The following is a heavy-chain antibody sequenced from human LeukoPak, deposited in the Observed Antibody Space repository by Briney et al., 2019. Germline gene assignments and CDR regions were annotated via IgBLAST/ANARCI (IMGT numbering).Heavy chain of an antibody. V-gene: IGHV3-53*01. J-gene: IGHJ4*02. Sequence: GGSLRLSCAASGFTVSSNYMTWVRQAPGKGPEWISVIYPTASTYYADSVTGRFTISRDTSKNTLYLQMNSLRAEDTAVYYCAKDGCRDTNCYQLIDYWGQGTLVTVSS. CDR1: GFTVSSNY. CDR3: AKDGCRDTNCYQLIDY. D-gene: IGHD2-2*01. CDR2: IYPTAST.